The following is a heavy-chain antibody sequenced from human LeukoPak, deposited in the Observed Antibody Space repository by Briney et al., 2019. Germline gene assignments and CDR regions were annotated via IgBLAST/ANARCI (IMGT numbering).Heavy chain of an antibody. J-gene: IGHJ3*01. V-gene: IGHV2-5*02. Sequence: SGPTLVKPTQTLTLTCTFSGFSLTTSGVGVGWIRQPPGKALEWLALIYWDDDKRYSPSLKIRLTITKDTSKNQVVLTMTNMDPVDTATYYCARTLLTGGAFDVWGQGTMVTVPS. CDR3: ARTLLTGGAFDV. CDR1: GFSLTTSGVG. D-gene: IGHD7-27*01. CDR2: IYWDDDK.